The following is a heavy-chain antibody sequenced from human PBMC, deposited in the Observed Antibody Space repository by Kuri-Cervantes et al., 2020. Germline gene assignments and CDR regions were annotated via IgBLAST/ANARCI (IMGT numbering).Heavy chain of an antibody. D-gene: IGHD4/OR15-4a*01. CDR1: GFTFSSYA. V-gene: IGHV3-23*01. CDR3: AREGVLSGYYYGLDV. Sequence: GESLKISCAASGFTFSSYAMSWVRQAPGKGLEWVSAISGSGGSTYYADSVKGRFTISRDNSKNTLYLQMNSLRAEDTAVYYCAREGVLSGYYYGLDVWGQGTMVTVSS. CDR2: ISGSGGST. J-gene: IGHJ6*02.